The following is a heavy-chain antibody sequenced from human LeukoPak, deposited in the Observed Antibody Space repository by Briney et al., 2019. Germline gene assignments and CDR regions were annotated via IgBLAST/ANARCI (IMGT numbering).Heavy chain of an antibody. V-gene: IGHV4-59*01. CDR1: GGSISSYY. CDR2: IYYSGST. CDR3: ARGGWYPESFQH. D-gene: IGHD6-19*01. J-gene: IGHJ1*01. Sequence: NTSETLSPTCTVSGGSISSYYWNWIRQPPGKGLEWIGYIYYSGSTNYNPSLKSRVTISVDTSKNQFSLKLSSVTAADTAVYYCARGGWYPESFQHWGQGALVTVSS.